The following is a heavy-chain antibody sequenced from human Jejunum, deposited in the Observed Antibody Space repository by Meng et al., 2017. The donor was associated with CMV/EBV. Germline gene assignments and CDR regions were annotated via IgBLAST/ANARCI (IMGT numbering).Heavy chain of an antibody. V-gene: IGHV3-74*01. CDR3: ARGGGPDY. CDR1: KFTYW. CDR2: INRDGSTE. D-gene: IGHD3-16*01. J-gene: IGHJ4*02. Sequence: SRRRSGAAYKFTYWMHGVRQAPGKGRVGVSRINRDGSTERYADSVKGRFTISRDNAKNTLYLQMNSLRAEDTAVYYCARGGGPDYWGRGTLVTVSS.